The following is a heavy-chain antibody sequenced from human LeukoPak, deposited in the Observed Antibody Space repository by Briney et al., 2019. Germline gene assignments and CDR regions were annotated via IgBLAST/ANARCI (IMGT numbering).Heavy chain of an antibody. Sequence: PGGSLRLSCAAFGFTFSSYGMSWVRQAPGKGLEWVSSISDSGSSTYYADSVKGRFTISRDNSKNTLYLQMNSLRAEDTAVYYCAKDLYYYGSGSTYFDYWGQGTLVTVSS. V-gene: IGHV3-23*01. J-gene: IGHJ4*02. CDR3: AKDLYYYGSGSTYFDY. CDR1: GFTFSSYG. D-gene: IGHD3-10*01. CDR2: ISDSGSST.